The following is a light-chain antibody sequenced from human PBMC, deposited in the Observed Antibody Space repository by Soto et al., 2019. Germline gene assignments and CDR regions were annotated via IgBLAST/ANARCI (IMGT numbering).Light chain of an antibody. Sequence: EIVLTQSPGTLSLSPGERATLSCRASQSISSKLAWYQQKPGQAPRPLIYAASNRAPGIPDRFRGSGSGTDFSLTISRLEPEDFAVYYCQQYAGSPWTFGQGTKVDIK. V-gene: IGKV3-20*01. J-gene: IGKJ1*01. CDR1: QSISSK. CDR3: QQYAGSPWT. CDR2: AAS.